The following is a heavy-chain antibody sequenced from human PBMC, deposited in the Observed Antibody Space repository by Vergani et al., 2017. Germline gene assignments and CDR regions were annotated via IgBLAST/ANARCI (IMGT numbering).Heavy chain of an antibody. CDR3: ASNPRLGGDVVDS. V-gene: IGHV4-4*02. CDR1: GGPISSDNW. Sequence: QVQLQQWGPGLVTPSGTLSLTCAVYGGPISSDNWWNWVRQAPGKGLQWIGEIHRSRSTNYNPSLRRRVTISLDKSKNQFSLKLTSVTAADADVYFFASNPRLGGDVVDSWGQGTLVTVSS. CDR2: IHRSRST. D-gene: IGHD3-16*01. J-gene: IGHJ4*02.